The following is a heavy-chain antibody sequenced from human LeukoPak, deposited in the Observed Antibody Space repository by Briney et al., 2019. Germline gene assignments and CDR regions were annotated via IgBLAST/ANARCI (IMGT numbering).Heavy chain of an antibody. CDR3: ARDPHYSSGYDSYFDY. CDR2: ISYDGSNK. J-gene: IGHJ4*02. V-gene: IGHV3-30*14. D-gene: IGHD5-12*01. Sequence: GGSLRLSCAASGFTFSSYAMHWVRQAPGKGLEWVAVISYDGSNKYYADSVKGRFTISRDNSKNTLYLQMNSLRAEDTAVYYCARDPHYSSGYDSYFDYWGQGTLVTVSS. CDR1: GFTFSSYA.